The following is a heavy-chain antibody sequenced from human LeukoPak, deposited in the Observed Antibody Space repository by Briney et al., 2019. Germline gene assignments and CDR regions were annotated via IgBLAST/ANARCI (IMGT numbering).Heavy chain of an antibody. J-gene: IGHJ4*02. V-gene: IGHV3-23*01. CDR3: ASRPRADIGPLDF. CDR1: GFTFSDYA. CDR2: ISGSGSRT. Sequence: GGSLRLSCAASGFTFSDYAMTWARQAPGKGLERVSSISGSGSRTYYTESVKGRFTISRDNSKNTLYLQMNSLRADETAIYYCASRPRADIGPLDFWGQGTLVTVSS. D-gene: IGHD1-14*01.